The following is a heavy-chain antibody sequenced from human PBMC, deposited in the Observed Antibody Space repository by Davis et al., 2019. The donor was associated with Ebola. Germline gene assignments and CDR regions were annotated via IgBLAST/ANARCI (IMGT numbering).Heavy chain of an antibody. Sequence: GGSLRLSCQASGYTFTSYWIGWVRQLPGNGLEWMGLIYPRDSDTVYSPSFQGQLTVSADKSIKTAYLQWSSLKASDTAMYYCASLRRTITGMDDAFDIWGQGTMVTVSS. CDR1: GYTFTSYW. J-gene: IGHJ3*02. CDR2: IYPRDSDT. V-gene: IGHV5-51*01. CDR3: ASLRRTITGMDDAFDI. D-gene: IGHD1-20*01.